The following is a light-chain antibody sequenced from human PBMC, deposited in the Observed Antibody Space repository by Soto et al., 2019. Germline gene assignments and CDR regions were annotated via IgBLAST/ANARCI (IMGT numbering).Light chain of an antibody. J-gene: IGKJ3*01. Sequence: EIVLTQSPATLSLSPGERATLSCGASQSVSSSSLAWSQQKPGLAPRLLIYDASSRATGIPDRFSGSGSGTDFTLTISRLEPEDFAVYYCQQYGSSPFTFGPGTKVDIK. V-gene: IGKV3D-20*01. CDR2: DAS. CDR1: QSVSSSS. CDR3: QQYGSSPFT.